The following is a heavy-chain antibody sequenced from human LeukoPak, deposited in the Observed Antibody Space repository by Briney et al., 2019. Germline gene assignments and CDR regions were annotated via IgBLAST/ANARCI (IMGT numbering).Heavy chain of an antibody. CDR2: IYSAGST. J-gene: IGHJ6*02. Sequence: GGSLRLSCAASGFTVSSSYISWVRQAPGKGLKWVSVIYSAGSTYYADSVKGRFTISRDNSKNTLYLQLNSLRPEDTAVYYCARDLVAAREVYHYYGSDVWGQGTTVTVS. D-gene: IGHD2-15*01. CDR3: ARDLVAAREVYHYYGSDV. V-gene: IGHV3-66*02. CDR1: GFTVSSSY.